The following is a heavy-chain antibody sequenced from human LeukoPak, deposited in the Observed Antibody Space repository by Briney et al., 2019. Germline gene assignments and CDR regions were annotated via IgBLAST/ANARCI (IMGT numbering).Heavy chain of an antibody. V-gene: IGHV3-30*02. CDR3: ARDPWGVDSSGYYYDY. D-gene: IGHD3-22*01. Sequence: GGSLRLSCAASGFTFSSYGMHWVRQAPGKGLDWVAFIHHDGSNKYYADSVRGRFTISRDNSKNTLYLQMNSLRAEDTAVYYCARDPWGVDSSGYYYDYWGQGTLVTVSS. CDR1: GFTFSSYG. CDR2: IHHDGSNK. J-gene: IGHJ4*02.